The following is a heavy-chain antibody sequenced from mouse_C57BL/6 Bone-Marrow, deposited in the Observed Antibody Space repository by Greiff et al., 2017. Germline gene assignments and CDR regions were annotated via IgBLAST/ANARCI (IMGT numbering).Heavy chain of an antibody. CDR3: ARGRVTTVVATPYAMDY. V-gene: IGHV1-64*01. CDR2: IPPNSGST. D-gene: IGHD1-1*01. J-gene: IGHJ4*01. CDR1: GYTFTSYW. Sequence: QVQLQQPGAELVKPGASVKLSCKASGYTFTSYWMHWVKQRPGQGLEWIGMIPPNSGSTNYNAKFKSKATLTVDKSSSTAYMQLSSLTSEDSAVYYCARGRVTTVVATPYAMDYWGQGTAVTVSS.